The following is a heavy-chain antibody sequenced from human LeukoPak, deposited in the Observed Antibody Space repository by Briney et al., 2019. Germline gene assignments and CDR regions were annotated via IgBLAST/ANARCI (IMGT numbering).Heavy chain of an antibody. CDR2: IYYSGST. V-gene: IGHV4-61*08. D-gene: IGHD6-19*01. J-gene: IGHJ4*02. CDR1: GGSVSSAGYY. Sequence: SETLSLTCTVSGGSVSSAGYYWSWIRQPPGKGREWIGYIYYSGSTNYNPSLKSRVTISVDTSKNQFSLKLSSVTAADTAVYYCARAVAGTSYFDYWGQGTLVTVFS. CDR3: ARAVAGTSYFDY.